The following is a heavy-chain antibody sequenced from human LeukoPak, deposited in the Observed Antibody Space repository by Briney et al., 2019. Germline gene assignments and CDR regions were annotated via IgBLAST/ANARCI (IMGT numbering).Heavy chain of an antibody. Sequence: PGGSLRLSCAASGFTFDDYAMHWVRQAPGKGPEWVSGISWNSGSIGYADSVKGRFTISRDNAKNSLYLQMNSLRAEDTALYYCAKDIAAAGTGWYFDLWGRGTLVTVSS. CDR3: AKDIAAAGTGWYFDL. CDR1: GFTFDDYA. D-gene: IGHD6-13*01. CDR2: ISWNSGSI. V-gene: IGHV3-9*01. J-gene: IGHJ2*01.